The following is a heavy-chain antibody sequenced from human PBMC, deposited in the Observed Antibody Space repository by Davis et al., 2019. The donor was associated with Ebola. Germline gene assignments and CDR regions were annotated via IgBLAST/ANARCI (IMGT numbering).Heavy chain of an antibody. Sequence: GSLKISCAASGFTFSGSAMHWVRQASGKGLEWVGRIRSKANSYATAYAASVKGRFTISRDDSKNTAYLQMNSLKTEDTAVYYCTRPGYSSGRDYWGQEPWSPSPQ. CDR3: TRPGYSSGRDY. D-gene: IGHD6-19*01. J-gene: IGHJ4*01. CDR1: GFTFSGSA. V-gene: IGHV3-73*01. CDR2: IRSKANSYAT.